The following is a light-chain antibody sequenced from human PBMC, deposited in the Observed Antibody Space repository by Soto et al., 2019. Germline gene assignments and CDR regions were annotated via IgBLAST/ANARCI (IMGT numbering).Light chain of an antibody. CDR2: DTS. V-gene: IGKV3-11*01. Sequence: EIVLTQSPATLSLSPGERATLSCRASQSVSNYLAWYQQKLGQAPRLLIYDTSNRATGLPARFSGSGSGTDFTLTISSLGPEDLAVYYCRQRNSWPITFGQGTRLEIK. CDR3: RQRNSWPIT. CDR1: QSVSNY. J-gene: IGKJ5*01.